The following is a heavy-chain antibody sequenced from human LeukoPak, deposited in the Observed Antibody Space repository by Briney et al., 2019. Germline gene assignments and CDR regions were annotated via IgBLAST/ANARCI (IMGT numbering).Heavy chain of an antibody. CDR1: GGSISNGNSH. Sequence: SETLSLTCTVSGGSISNGNSHWHWIRPPAGKGLEWIGRIHTSGTTNYNPSLKSRVTISVDTSKNQFSLNLNSVTAADTAVYYCARGGEGWFDPWGQGTLVTVSS. CDR2: IHTSGTT. J-gene: IGHJ5*02. V-gene: IGHV4-61*02. CDR3: ARGGEGWFDP.